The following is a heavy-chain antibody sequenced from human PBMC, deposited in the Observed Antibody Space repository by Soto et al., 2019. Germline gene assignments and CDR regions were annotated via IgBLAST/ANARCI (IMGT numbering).Heavy chain of an antibody. CDR3: ARGFISRGAAHLCDP. Sequence: EVQLVESGGGLVQPGGSLRLSCAASGFAFSTYDMHWVRQTTGKGLEWVSPIGTDGDTYYPDSVKGRFTISREDAKNSLFLQVNGLRAEDTAVYFCARGFISRGAAHLCDPWGQGTLVTVSS. J-gene: IGHJ5*02. CDR1: GFAFSTYD. V-gene: IGHV3-13*01. CDR2: IGTDGDT. D-gene: IGHD3-10*01.